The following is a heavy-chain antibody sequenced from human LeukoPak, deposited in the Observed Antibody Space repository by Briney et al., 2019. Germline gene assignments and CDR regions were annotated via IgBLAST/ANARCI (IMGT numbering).Heavy chain of an antibody. CDR1: GGSISSYY. V-gene: IGHV4-59*08. CDR2: IYYSGST. J-gene: IGHJ3*02. D-gene: IGHD5-18*01. Sequence: SETLSLICTVSGGSISSYYWSWIRQPPGKGLEWIGYIYYSGSTNYNPSLKSRVTISVDTSKNQFSLKLSSVTAADTAVYYCARPRTLAYSDAFDTWGQGTMVTVSS. CDR3: ARPRTLAYSDAFDT.